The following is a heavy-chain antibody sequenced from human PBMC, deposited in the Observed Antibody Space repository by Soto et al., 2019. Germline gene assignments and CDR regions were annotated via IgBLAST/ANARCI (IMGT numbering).Heavy chain of an antibody. J-gene: IGHJ5*02. D-gene: IGHD5-12*01. CDR2: TYFRSKWYN. Sequence: SQTLSLTRAISGDSVSSNTASWNCIRQSPSRGLEWLGRTYFRSKWYNDYAVSVKSRIIINPDTSNNQFSLQLNSVTPEDTAVYFCAKGDNLGPKTGYAFDPWGQGIMVTVSS. CDR3: AKGDNLGPKTGYAFDP. CDR1: GDSVSSNTAS. V-gene: IGHV6-1*01.